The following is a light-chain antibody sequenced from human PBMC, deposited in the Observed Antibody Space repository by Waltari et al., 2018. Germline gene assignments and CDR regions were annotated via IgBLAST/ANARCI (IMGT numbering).Light chain of an antibody. CDR2: GAS. CDR1: QNVTNN. V-gene: IGKV3-15*01. J-gene: IGKJ1*01. CDR3: QAHTRWLWT. Sequence: EIVVTQSPATLSLFPGERVTLSCSASQNVTNNFAWYQQRPGQAPRLLIYGASTRATDIPTRFSGSGSGTEFTLTINSLQSEDLAIYYCQAHTRWLWTFGQGTNVEI.